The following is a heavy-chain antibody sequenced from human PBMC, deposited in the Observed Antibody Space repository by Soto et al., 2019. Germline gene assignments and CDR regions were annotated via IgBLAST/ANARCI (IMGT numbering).Heavy chain of an antibody. V-gene: IGHV3-23*01. CDR2: ISGGGSST. CDR3: ARALSSSPV. Sequence: GGSLRLSCAASGFTFSSFAMSWVRQAPGRGLVWVSSISGGGSSTTYADSVKGRFTISRDNAKNTLYLQMNSLRVEDTAIYYCARALSSSPVWGQGSLVTVSS. J-gene: IGHJ4*02. CDR1: GFTFSSFA. D-gene: IGHD6-6*01.